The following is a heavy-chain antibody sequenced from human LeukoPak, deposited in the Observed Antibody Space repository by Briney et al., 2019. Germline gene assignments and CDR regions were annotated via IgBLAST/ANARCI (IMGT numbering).Heavy chain of an antibody. CDR3: AKVAWYNWNHYFDY. Sequence: GGSLRLSCTASGFTFSSYGMSWVRQAAGKGLEWVSAISSSGGSTYYADSVKGRLTISRDNSKNTLYLQMNSLRAEDTAVYYCAKVAWYNWNHYFDYWGQGTLVTVSS. V-gene: IGHV3-23*01. J-gene: IGHJ4*02. CDR1: GFTFSSYG. D-gene: IGHD1-20*01. CDR2: ISSSGGST.